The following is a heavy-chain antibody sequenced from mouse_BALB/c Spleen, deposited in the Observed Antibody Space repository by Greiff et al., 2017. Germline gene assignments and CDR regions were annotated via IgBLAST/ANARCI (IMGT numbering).Heavy chain of an antibody. CDR3: ARGGKNWSRDY. CDR1: GYTFTSYT. Sequence: QVQLKESGAELARPGASVKMSCKASGYTFTSYTMHWVKQRPGQGLEWIGYINPSSGYTNYNQKFKDKATLTADKSSSTAYMQLSSLTSEDSAVYYCARGGKNWSRDYWGQGTSVTVSS. CDR2: INPSSGYT. D-gene: IGHD4-1*01. V-gene: IGHV1-4*01. J-gene: IGHJ4*01.